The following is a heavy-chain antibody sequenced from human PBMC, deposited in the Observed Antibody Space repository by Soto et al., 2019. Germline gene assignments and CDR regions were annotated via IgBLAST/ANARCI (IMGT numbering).Heavy chain of an antibody. CDR1: GFTFSSYA. J-gene: IGHJ6*02. CDR2: ISGSGGST. V-gene: IGHV3-23*01. CDR3: ARYSNYYYYGMDV. Sequence: GGSLRLSCAASGFTFSSYAMSWVRQAPGKGLEWVSAISGSGGSTYYADPVKGRFTISRDNSKNTLYLQMNSLRAEDTAVYYCARYSNYYYYGMDVWGQGTMVTVSS. D-gene: IGHD4-4*01.